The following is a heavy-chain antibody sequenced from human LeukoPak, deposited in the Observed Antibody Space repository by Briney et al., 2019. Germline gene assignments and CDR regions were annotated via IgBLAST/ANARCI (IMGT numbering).Heavy chain of an antibody. Sequence: GGSLRPSCAESGFTFTACAMHWVRQAPGKGLEWVAYIRYDGSNKNYADSVKGRFTISRDNSKDMLYLQMNRLRPEDTAVYYCSKGDDYGATTRLPKYNWFDHWGQGTLVTVSS. D-gene: IGHD4/OR15-4a*01. V-gene: IGHV3-30*02. CDR3: SKGDDYGATTRLPKYNWFDH. CDR1: GFTFTACA. J-gene: IGHJ5*02. CDR2: IRYDGSNK.